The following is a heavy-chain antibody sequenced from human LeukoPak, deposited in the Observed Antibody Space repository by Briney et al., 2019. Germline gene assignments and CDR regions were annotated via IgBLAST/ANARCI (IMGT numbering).Heavy chain of an antibody. CDR3: ASGPWVTPFDY. CDR2: VFYSENT. Sequence: SETLSLTCTVSGASISSTIYYWGWIRQPPGKGLEWIGSVFYSENTYYNPSLKSRVTISVDTSKNEFSLNLNSVTAADTAVYFCASGPWVTPFDYWGQGTLVPVSS. D-gene: IGHD2-21*02. J-gene: IGHJ4*02. CDR1: GASISSTIYY. V-gene: IGHV4-39*07.